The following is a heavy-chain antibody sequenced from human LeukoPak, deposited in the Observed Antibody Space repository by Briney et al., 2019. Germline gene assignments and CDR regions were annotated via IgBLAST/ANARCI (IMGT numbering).Heavy chain of an antibody. V-gene: IGHV3-21*01. Sequence: GGSLRLSCAASGFTFSSYSMNWVLQAPGKGLEWVSSISSSSSYIYYADSVKGRFTISRDNAKNSLYLQMNSLRAEDTAVYYCAREAGGSSGRNYWGQGTLVTVSS. CDR3: AREAGGSSGRNY. CDR2: ISSSSSYI. CDR1: GFTFSSYS. J-gene: IGHJ4*02. D-gene: IGHD6-6*01.